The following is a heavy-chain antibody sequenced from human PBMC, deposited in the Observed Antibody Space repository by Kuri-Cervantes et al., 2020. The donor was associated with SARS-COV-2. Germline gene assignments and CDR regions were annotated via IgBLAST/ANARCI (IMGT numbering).Heavy chain of an antibody. D-gene: IGHD1-26*01. Sequence: GGSLRLSCAASGFTFSSFAMSCVRQAPGEGLEWVAVIWYDGSNRYYADSVKGRFTIYRNNSENSLYLQINSLRAEDTAVYYCARGWAWDYTLDYWGQGTLVTVSS. V-gene: IGHV3-33*08. CDR2: IWYDGSNR. CDR1: GFTFSSFA. J-gene: IGHJ4*02. CDR3: ARGWAWDYTLDY.